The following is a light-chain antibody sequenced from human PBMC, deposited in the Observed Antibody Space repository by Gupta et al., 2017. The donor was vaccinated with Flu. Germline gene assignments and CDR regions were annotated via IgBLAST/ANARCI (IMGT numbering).Light chain of an antibody. CDR3: ETWDRDTGV. J-gene: IGLJ1*01. V-gene: IGLV4-60*03. Sequence: QPVLAQSSSASASLVSSVKLTCTLTSGHNTNLIAWHQQQPGKAPRFLMKVVGSGKYSKGSGVPERFSGSSSGAARSITISNLQSEEEAEYYCETWDRDTGVFGTGTTVTVL. CDR1: SGHNTNL. CDR2: VVGSGKY.